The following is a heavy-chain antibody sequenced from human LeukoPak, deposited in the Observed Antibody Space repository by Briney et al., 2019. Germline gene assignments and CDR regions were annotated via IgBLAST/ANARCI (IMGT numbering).Heavy chain of an antibody. CDR2: ISSSSSYI. D-gene: IGHD1-26*01. CDR3: ARAFRSYGDFDY. Sequence: GGSLRLSCAASGFTFTSYTMNWVRQATGKGLEWVSSISSSSSYIYYADSVKGRFTISRDNAKNSLYLQMNSLRAEDTAVYYCARAFRSYGDFDYWGQGTLVTVSS. J-gene: IGHJ4*02. V-gene: IGHV3-21*01. CDR1: GFTFTSYT.